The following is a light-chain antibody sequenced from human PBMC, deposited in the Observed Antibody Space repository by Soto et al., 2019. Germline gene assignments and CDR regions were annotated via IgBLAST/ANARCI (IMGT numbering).Light chain of an antibody. CDR2: GAS. CDR3: PHFVGQPLT. Sequence: DIVLTQSPGTLSLSPGERATLSCRASQVIAGNSLTWYQQKPGQAPRLLLYGASSRATGIPDRFAGSGSGTYFSLTISRLEPEDFEVYYCPHFVGQPLTFGGGIRVEIK. CDR1: QVIAGNS. V-gene: IGKV3-20*01. J-gene: IGKJ4*01.